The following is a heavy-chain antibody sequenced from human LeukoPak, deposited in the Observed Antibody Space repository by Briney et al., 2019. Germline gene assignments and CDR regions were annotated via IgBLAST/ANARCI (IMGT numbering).Heavy chain of an antibody. Sequence: ASVKVSCKASGYTFTSYGISWVRQAPGQGLEWMGWIGAYNGNTNYAQKLQGRVTMTEDTSTDTAYMELSSLRSEGTAVYYCATEGPTFGGVIVMATFDYWGREPWSPSPQ. CDR3: ATEGPTFGGVIVMATFDY. D-gene: IGHD3-16*02. CDR2: IGAYNGNT. V-gene: IGHV1-18*01. J-gene: IGHJ4*02. CDR1: GYTFTSYG.